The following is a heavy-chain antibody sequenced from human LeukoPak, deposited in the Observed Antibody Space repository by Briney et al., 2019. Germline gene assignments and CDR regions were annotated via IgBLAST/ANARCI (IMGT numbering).Heavy chain of an antibody. J-gene: IGHJ6*02. CDR3: ARDQEIVVVPAAPGYGMDV. V-gene: IGHV1-18*01. Sequence: ASVKVSCKASGYTFTSYGISWVRQAPGQGLEWMGWISAYNGNTNYAQKLQGRVTMTTDTSTGTAYMELRSLRSDDTAVYYCARDQEIVVVPAAPGYGMDVWGQGTTVTASS. D-gene: IGHD2-2*01. CDR1: GYTFTSYG. CDR2: ISAYNGNT.